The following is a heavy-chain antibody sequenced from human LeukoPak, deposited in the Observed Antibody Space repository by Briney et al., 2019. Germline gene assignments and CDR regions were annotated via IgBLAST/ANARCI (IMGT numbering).Heavy chain of an antibody. CDR3: ARSFTQKTPYYYYYYRDV. D-gene: IGHD3-16*01. V-gene: IGHV4-59*01. J-gene: IGHJ6*03. Sequence: SETLSLTCSVSDDSITMYYWTWIRQPPGKGLEWIGYIYYSGSTNYNPSLKSRVTISVDTSKNQFSLKLSSVTAADTAVYYCARSFTQKTPYYYYYYRDVGGKGTRVPVS. CDR2: IYYSGST. CDR1: DDSITMYY.